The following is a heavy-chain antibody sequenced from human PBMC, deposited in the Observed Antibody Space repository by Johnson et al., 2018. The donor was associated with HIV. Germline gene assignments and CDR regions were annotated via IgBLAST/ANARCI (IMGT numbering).Heavy chain of an antibody. CDR1: GFTVSSNY. CDR2: IYSGGNT. J-gene: IGHJ3*02. Sequence: VQLVESGGGLVQPGGSLRLSCAASGFTVSSNYMSWVRQAPGKGLEWVSVIYSGGNTYYADSVKGRFTISRDNSKNTLYLQMNSLRAEDTAVYYCAATYYYDSSGSRYPFDIWGQGTMVTVSS. D-gene: IGHD3-22*01. V-gene: IGHV3-66*01. CDR3: AATYYYDSSGSRYPFDI.